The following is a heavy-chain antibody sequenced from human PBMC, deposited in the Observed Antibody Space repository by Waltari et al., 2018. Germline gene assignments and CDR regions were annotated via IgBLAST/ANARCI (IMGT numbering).Heavy chain of an antibody. Sequence: EVQLVESGGGLVQPGRSLRLSCTASGFTFGDYAMSWVRQAPGKGLEWVGFIRSKAYGGTTEYAASVKGRFTISRDDSKSIAYLQMNSLKTEDTAVYYCTRAPYSNYGVVYYYYGMDVWGQGTTVTVSS. CDR3: TRAPYSNYGVVYYYYGMDV. J-gene: IGHJ6*02. D-gene: IGHD4-4*01. CDR2: IRSKAYGGTT. V-gene: IGHV3-49*04. CDR1: GFTFGDYA.